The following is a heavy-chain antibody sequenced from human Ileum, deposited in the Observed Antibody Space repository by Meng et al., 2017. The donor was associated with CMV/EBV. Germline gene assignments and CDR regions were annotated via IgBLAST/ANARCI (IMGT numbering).Heavy chain of an antibody. V-gene: IGHV4-61*01. CDR1: GSVSSGSYY. CDR3: ARESGMYSSTTGWFDP. D-gene: IGHD6-13*01. J-gene: IGHJ5*02. Sequence: GSVSSGSYYWSWIRQPPGKGLEWIGYIYYSGSTNYSPSLKSRVTISVDTSKNQFSLKLSSVTAADTAVYYCARESGMYSSTTGWFDPWGQGTLVTVSS. CDR2: IYYSGST.